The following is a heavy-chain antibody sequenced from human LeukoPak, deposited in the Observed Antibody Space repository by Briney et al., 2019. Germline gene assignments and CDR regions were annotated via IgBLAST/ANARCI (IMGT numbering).Heavy chain of an antibody. V-gene: IGHV4-59*12. CDR1: GGSISSYY. D-gene: IGHD2-2*01. CDR2: IYYSGST. Sequence: PSETLSLTCTVSGGSISSYYWSWIRQPPGKGLEWIGYIYYSGSTNYNPSLKSRVTISVDTSKNQFSLKLSSVTAADTAVYYCARLGRCSSTSCRYGMDVWGQGTTVTVSS. J-gene: IGHJ6*02. CDR3: ARLGRCSSTSCRYGMDV.